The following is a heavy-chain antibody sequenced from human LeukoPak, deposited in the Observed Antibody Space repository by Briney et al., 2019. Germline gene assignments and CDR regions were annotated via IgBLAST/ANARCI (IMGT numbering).Heavy chain of an antibody. CDR3: ARDESLEQLWLPYFDY. CDR2: ISSSSSYI. D-gene: IGHD5-18*01. J-gene: IGHJ4*02. Sequence: GGSLRLSCAASGFTFSSYSTNWVRQAPGKGLEWVSSISSSSSYIYYADSVKGRFTISRDNAKNSLYLQMNSLRAEDTAVYYCARDESLEQLWLPYFDYWGQGTLVTVSS. V-gene: IGHV3-21*01. CDR1: GFTFSSYS.